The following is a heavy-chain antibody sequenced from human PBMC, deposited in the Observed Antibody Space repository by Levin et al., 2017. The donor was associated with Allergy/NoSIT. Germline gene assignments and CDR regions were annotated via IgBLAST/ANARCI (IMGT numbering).Heavy chain of an antibody. CDR2: IYYSGST. V-gene: IGHV4-59*01. CDR1: GGSISSYY. Sequence: PGGSLRLSCTVSGGSISSYYWSWIRQPPGKGLEWIGYIYYSGSTNYNPSLKSRVTISVDTSKNQFSLKLSSVTAADTAVYYCAKGDSSGWPFDYWGQGTLVTVSS. J-gene: IGHJ4*02. CDR3: AKGDSSGWPFDY. D-gene: IGHD6-19*01.